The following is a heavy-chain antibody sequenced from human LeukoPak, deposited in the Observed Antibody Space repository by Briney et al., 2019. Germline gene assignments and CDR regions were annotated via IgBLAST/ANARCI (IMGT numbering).Heavy chain of an antibody. J-gene: IGHJ4*02. V-gene: IGHV3-23*01. CDR3: AGLPAYYYDTSGFYFDY. Sequence: GGSLRLSCSASGFTFSSYAMSWVRQAPEKGLEWVSTISGSGGSTYYTDSVRGRFTISRDNSENTLYLQMNSLRAEDTAVYYCAGLPAYYYDTSGFYFDYWGQGTLVTVSS. D-gene: IGHD3-22*01. CDR1: GFTFSSYA. CDR2: ISGSGGST.